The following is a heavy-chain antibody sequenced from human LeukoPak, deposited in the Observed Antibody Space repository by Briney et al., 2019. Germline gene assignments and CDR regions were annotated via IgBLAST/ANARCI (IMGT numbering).Heavy chain of an antibody. CDR3: ARHPEPSWIHILGAFDI. CDR2: IYYSGST. CDR1: GGSISSSSYY. D-gene: IGHD5-18*01. J-gene: IGHJ3*02. V-gene: IGHV4-39*01. Sequence: SETLSLTCTVSGGSISSSSYYWGWIRQPPGKGLEWIGSIYYSGSTYYNPSLKSRVTISVDTSKNQFSLKLSSVTAADTAVYYCARHPEPSWIHILGAFDIWGQGTMVTVSS.